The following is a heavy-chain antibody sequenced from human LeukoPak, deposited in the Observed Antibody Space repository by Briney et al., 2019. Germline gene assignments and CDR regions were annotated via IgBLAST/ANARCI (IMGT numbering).Heavy chain of an antibody. V-gene: IGHV4-59*01. CDR2: IYYSGST. D-gene: IGHD3-9*01. CDR1: GGSITSYY. Sequence: SETLSLACTVSGGSITSYYWTWIRQPPGKGLEWIGSIYYSGSTNYNPSLKSRVTISVGTSKNQFSLKLSSVTAADTAVYYCARVILTGSVDYWGQGTLVTVSS. J-gene: IGHJ4*02. CDR3: ARVILTGSVDY.